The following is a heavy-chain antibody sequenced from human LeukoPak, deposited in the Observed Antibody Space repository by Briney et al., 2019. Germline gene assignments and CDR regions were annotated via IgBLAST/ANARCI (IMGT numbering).Heavy chain of an antibody. CDR2: IYPGDSDT. J-gene: IGHJ6*02. D-gene: IGHD2-2*01. CDR3: ARHGPVVPAAIYGMDV. Sequence: GESLQISCKGSGYSFTSYWIGWVRQLPGKGLEWMGIIYPGDSDTRYSPSFQGQVTISADKSISTAYLQWSSLKASDTAMYYCARHGPVVPAAIYGMDVWGQGTTVTVSS. CDR1: GYSFTSYW. V-gene: IGHV5-51*01.